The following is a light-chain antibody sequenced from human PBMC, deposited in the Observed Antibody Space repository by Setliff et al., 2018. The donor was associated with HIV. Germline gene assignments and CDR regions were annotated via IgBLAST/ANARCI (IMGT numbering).Light chain of an antibody. Sequence: SVLTQPPSVSAAPGQKVSISCSGSSSNIGNDYVSWYQQIPGTAPKLLIFENTQRPSGIPDRFSASKSDTSATLVITGLQTGDEADYYCGTWNDNLHVFGTGTKVTVL. J-gene: IGLJ1*01. V-gene: IGLV1-51*02. CDR2: ENT. CDR1: SSNIGNDY. CDR3: GTWNDNLHV.